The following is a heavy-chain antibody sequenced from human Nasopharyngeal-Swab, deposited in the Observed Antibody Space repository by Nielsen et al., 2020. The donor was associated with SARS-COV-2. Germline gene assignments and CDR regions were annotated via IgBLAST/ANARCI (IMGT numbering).Heavy chain of an antibody. CDR3: TTDFYFDY. CDR2: IGDKDHNYAT. V-gene: IGHV3-73*01. CDR1: GFIFSASA. J-gene: IGHJ4*02. Sequence: ESLKISCAASGFIFSASAIHWVRQASGNGLEWVGRIGDKDHNYATTYGASVQGRFTISRDDSKNTAFLQMDSLKTEDTALYYCTTDFYFDYWGQGTLVTVSS.